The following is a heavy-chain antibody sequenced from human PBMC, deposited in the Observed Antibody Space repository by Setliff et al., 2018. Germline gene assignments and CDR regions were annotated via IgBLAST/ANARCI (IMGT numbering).Heavy chain of an antibody. CDR2: IYYSGST. CDR3: ARLRGAFDY. V-gene: IGHV4-59*11. CDR1: GGSISSHY. D-gene: IGHD3-16*01. J-gene: IGHJ4*02. Sequence: SETLSLTCTVSGGSISSHYWSWIRQPPGKRLEWIGYIYYSGSTNYNPSLESRVTISVDTSKNQFSLRLNSATAADTAVYYCARLRGAFDYWGQGTQVTVSS.